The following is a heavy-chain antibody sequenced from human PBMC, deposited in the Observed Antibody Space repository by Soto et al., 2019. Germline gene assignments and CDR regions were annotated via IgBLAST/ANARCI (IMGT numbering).Heavy chain of an antibody. CDR3: VKAPRLQLWFSPFDY. CDR2: ISSNGGST. Sequence: PGGSLRLSCSASGFTFSSYAMHWVRQAPGKGLEYVSAISSNGGSTYYADSVKGRFTISRDNSKNTLYLQMSSLRAEDTAVYYCVKAPRLQLWFSPFDYWGQGTLVTVSS. D-gene: IGHD5-18*01. J-gene: IGHJ4*02. V-gene: IGHV3-64D*08. CDR1: GFTFSSYA.